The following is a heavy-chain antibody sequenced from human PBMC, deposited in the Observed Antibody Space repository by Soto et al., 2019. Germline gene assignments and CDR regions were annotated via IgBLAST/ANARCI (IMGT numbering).Heavy chain of an antibody. CDR3: ARSTSCRPRTSQPSY. Sequence: SVKVSCKASGTTFSSYSISWVRQAPGLGLEWMGGIIPIFGTANYAKKFQGRVTITADESTSTAYLELSSLRSEDTAVYYCARSTSCRPRTSQPSYWGQGTVVTVSS. J-gene: IGHJ4*02. CDR1: GTTFSSYS. D-gene: IGHD2-2*01. V-gene: IGHV1-69*13. CDR2: IIPIFGTA.